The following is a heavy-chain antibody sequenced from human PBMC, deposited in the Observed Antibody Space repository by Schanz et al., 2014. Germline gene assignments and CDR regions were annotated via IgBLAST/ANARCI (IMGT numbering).Heavy chain of an antibody. V-gene: IGHV3-30*04. CDR3: AREEGYGYGPGAFDI. J-gene: IGHJ3*02. CDR1: GFSFSTYA. CDR2: ILYDGSKT. Sequence: QVQLVSSFLGLVQPGRSLRLSCAASGFSFSTYAMHWVRQAPGKGLEWVAVILYDGSKTYYADSVKGRFTISRDNSKNTLSLQMNSLRAEDTAVYYCAREEGYGYGPGAFDIWGQGTMVTVSS. D-gene: IGHD5-18*01.